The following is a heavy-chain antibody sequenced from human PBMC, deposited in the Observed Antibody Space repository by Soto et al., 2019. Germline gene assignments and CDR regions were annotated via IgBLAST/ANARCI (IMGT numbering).Heavy chain of an antibody. V-gene: IGHV3-30-3*01. CDR2: VSKDGSNT. CDR3: ARGIWWEPGVDAFHI. J-gene: IGHJ3*02. Sequence: QVQLVESGGGVVQPGRSLRLSCAASGFSFNFFAMHWVRQAPGKGLEWVAAVSKDGSNTYYADSVKGRFTISRDNPKNTVYLQMNSLRVEDTAVYYCARGIWWEPGVDAFHIWGQGTMVTVSP. D-gene: IGHD1-26*01. CDR1: GFSFNFFA.